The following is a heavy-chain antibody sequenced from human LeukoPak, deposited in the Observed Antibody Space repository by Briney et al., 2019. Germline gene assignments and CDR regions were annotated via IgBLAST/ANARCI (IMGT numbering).Heavy chain of an antibody. CDR1: GYTFTDYY. CDR3: ARDRSADCSLDY. CDR2: INPNSAAT. V-gene: IGHV1-2*02. D-gene: IGHD2-21*02. J-gene: IGHJ4*02. Sequence: XGYTFTDYYMHWVRQAPGQGGEWMGWINPNSAATNYAQKFQGRVAMTRDTSISTAYMELSILRSDDTAVYYCARDRSADCSLDYWGQGTLVTVSS.